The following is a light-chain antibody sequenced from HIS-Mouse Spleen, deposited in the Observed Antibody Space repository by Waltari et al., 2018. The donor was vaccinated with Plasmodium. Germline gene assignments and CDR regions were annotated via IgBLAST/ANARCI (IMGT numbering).Light chain of an antibody. Sequence: SYELTQPPSVSVSPGQTASLTCSADQLGDKYACWYQQKPGQSPVLVIYQDSKRPSGIPERFSGSNSGNTATLTISGTQAMDEADYYCQAWDSSTVVFGGGTKLTVL. CDR3: QAWDSSTVV. V-gene: IGLV3-1*01. CDR2: QDS. CDR1: QLGDKY. J-gene: IGLJ2*01.